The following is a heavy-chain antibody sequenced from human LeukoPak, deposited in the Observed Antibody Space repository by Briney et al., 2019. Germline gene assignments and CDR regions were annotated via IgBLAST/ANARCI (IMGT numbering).Heavy chain of an antibody. CDR1: GGSISSYY. J-gene: IGHJ4*02. CDR3: ARDSRADY. Sequence: SETLSLTCTVSGGSISSYYWSWIRQPPGKGLEWIGYIYYSGSTNYNPSLKSRVTISVDTSKNQFSLKLSSVTAADTAVYYCARDSRADYWGQGTLVTVSS. V-gene: IGHV4-59*01. CDR2: IYYSGST.